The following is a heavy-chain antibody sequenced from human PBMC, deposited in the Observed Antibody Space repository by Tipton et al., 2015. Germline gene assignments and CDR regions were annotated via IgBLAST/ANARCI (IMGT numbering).Heavy chain of an antibody. Sequence: VQLVQSGAEVKKPGESLTISCSTSGFNFPNFWIAWVRQRPGKGLEWMGMIFPADSDTTYSPSFQGHVTISADKSTSTAYLHLPTLQASDPAIYYCTRRGGDFWGQGTLVSVST. D-gene: IGHD4-23*01. CDR2: IFPADSDT. CDR3: TRRGGDF. J-gene: IGHJ4*02. CDR1: GFNFPNFW. V-gene: IGHV5-51*03.